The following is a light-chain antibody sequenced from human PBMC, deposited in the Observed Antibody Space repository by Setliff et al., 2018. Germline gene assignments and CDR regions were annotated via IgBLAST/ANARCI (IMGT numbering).Light chain of an antibody. J-gene: IGLJ1*01. V-gene: IGLV2-14*01. CDR1: SSDVGAYSY. Sequence: QSVLTQPASVSGSPGQSITISCTGSSSDVGAYSYVSWCQQHPGKAPKLLILEVNKRPSGVSNRFSGSEAGNTASLTISGLQAEDEADYYRLSYTTSDTGVFGTGTKVTVL. CDR2: EVN. CDR3: LSYTTSDTGV.